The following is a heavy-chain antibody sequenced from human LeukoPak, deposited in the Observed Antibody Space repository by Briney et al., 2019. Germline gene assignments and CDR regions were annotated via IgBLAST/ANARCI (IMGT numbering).Heavy chain of an antibody. D-gene: IGHD3-16*02. CDR1: GFTFSNFD. J-gene: IGHJ4*02. V-gene: IGHV3-48*03. Sequence: GGSLRLSCAASGFTFSNFDMTWVRQAPGKGLEWLSYIDSSGTVRYYADSVNRRFTISRDNAKNSLHLQMGSLRAEDTAVYYCARETRGGTYRYNFLDYWGLGTLVTVSS. CDR3: ARETRGGTYRYNFLDY. CDR2: IDSSGTVR.